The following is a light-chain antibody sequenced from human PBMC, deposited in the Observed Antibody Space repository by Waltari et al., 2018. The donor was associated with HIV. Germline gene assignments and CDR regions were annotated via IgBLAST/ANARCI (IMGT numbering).Light chain of an antibody. V-gene: IGKV1-39*01. CDR2: AAS. J-gene: IGKJ1*01. CDR3: QQSFSTLWS. Sequence: DIQMTQSPSYLSASVADRVTINCRTSQSIGFYLNWYQKKPGKAPKVLIYAASRLQTGVPSRFSGSGSGTDFSLTISALQPEDFATYYCQQSFSTLWSFGQGTRVEIK. CDR1: QSIGFY.